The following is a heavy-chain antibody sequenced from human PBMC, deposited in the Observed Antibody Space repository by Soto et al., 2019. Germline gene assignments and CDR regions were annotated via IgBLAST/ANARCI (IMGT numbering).Heavy chain of an antibody. CDR3: ARVLYYYDSSGYWGY. CDR2: ISSSSSTI. V-gene: IGHV3-48*02. J-gene: IGHJ4*02. D-gene: IGHD3-22*01. CDR1: GFTFSSYS. Sequence: EVQLVESGGGLVQPGGSLRLSCAASGFTFSSYSMNWVRQAPGKGLEWVSYISSSSSTIYYADSVKGRFTISRDNAKNSLYLQMNSLRDEDTSVYYCARVLYYYDSSGYWGYWGQGPLVTVSS.